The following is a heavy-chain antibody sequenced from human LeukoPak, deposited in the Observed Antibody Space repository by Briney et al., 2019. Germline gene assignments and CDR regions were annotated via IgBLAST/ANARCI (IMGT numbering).Heavy chain of an antibody. Sequence: PSETLSLTCTVSGGSISRSSYFWGWVRQPPGKGLEWIGSVYYSGINYYNPSLQSRVSISVDTSKNQFSLKLSSVTAADTAAYYCARHTGGGTDYPFDIWGQGTMVTISS. D-gene: IGHD6-13*01. CDR1: GGSISRSSYF. J-gene: IGHJ3*02. CDR2: VYYSGIN. V-gene: IGHV4-39*01. CDR3: ARHTGGGTDYPFDI.